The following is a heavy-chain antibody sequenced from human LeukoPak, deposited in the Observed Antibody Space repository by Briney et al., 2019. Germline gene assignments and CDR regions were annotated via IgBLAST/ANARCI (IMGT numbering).Heavy chain of an antibody. CDR3: ARGRVYSNYFDY. CDR2: IYYSGST. D-gene: IGHD4-11*01. V-gene: IGHV4-39*07. Sequence: SETLSLTCTVSGGSISSSSYYWGWIRQPPGKGLEWIGSIYYSGSTYYNPSLKSRVTISVDTAKNQFSLKLSSVTAADTAVYYCARGRVYSNYFDYWGQGTLVTVSS. CDR1: GGSISSSSYY. J-gene: IGHJ4*02.